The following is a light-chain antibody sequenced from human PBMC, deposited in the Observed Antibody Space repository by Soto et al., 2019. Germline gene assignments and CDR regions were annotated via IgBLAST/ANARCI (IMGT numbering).Light chain of an antibody. J-gene: IGKJ1*01. CDR3: QQRSNWPWT. Sequence: EIVLTQSPGTLSLSAGERATLSCRASQSVSSSYLAWYQQKPGQAPRLLIYGASNRATGIPDRFSGSGSGTDFTLTISSLEPEDFAVYYCQQRSNWPWTSGQGTKVDI. CDR2: GAS. CDR1: QSVSSSY. V-gene: IGKV3D-20*02.